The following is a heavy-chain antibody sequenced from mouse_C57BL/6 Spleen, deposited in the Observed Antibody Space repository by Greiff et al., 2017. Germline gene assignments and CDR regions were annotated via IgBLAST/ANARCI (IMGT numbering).Heavy chain of an antibody. CDR1: GYAFSSSW. D-gene: IGHD2-4*01. Sequence: VQLQQSGPELVKPGASVKISCKASGYAFSSSWMNWVKQRPGKGLEWIGRIYPGDGDTNYNGKFKSKATMTADQSSSTAYMQLSSLTSEDSAVYFCARTPLYDDDEGFYYWGQGTTLTVSS. CDR3: ARTPLYDDDEGFYY. CDR2: IYPGDGDT. J-gene: IGHJ2*01. V-gene: IGHV1-82*01.